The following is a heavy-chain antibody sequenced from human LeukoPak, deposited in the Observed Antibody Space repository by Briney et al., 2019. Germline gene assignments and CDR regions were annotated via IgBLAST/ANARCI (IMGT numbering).Heavy chain of an antibody. CDR3: ARHRSYYYGSGRSGGRTEIEY. CDR1: GGSFSGYY. V-gene: IGHV4-34*01. D-gene: IGHD3-10*01. J-gene: IGHJ4*02. CDR2: INHSGST. Sequence: SETLSLTCAVYGGSFSGYYWSWIRQPPGKGLEWIGEINHSGSTNYNPSLKSRVTISIDTSKNQFSLKLNSVTAADTAVYYCARHRSYYYGSGRSGGRTEIEYWGQGTLVTVSS.